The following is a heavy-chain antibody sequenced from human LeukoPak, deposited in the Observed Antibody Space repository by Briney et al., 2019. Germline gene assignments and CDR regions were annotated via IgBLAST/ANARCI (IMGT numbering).Heavy chain of an antibody. CDR3: ARAPLFDY. CDR1: GGSISSYY. V-gene: IGHV4-4*09. J-gene: IGHJ4*02. Sequence: SEALSLTCTASGGSISSYYWSWIRQPPGKGLEWIGYIYTSGSTNYNPSLKSRVTISVDTSKNQFSLKLSSVTAADTAVYYCARAPLFDYWGQGTLVTVSS. CDR2: IYTSGST.